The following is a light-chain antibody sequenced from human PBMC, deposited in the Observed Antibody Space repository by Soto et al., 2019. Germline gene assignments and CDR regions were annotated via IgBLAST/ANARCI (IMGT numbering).Light chain of an antibody. Sequence: QSALTQPPSASGSPGHSVTISCTGTSSDVGGYNYVSWYQQHPGKAPQLMIYEVSRRPSGVSDRFSGSKSGNTASLTVSGLQAEDEADYYCSSYAGSNNVLFGGGTKLTVL. CDR1: SSDVGGYNY. CDR2: EVS. CDR3: SSYAGSNNVL. J-gene: IGLJ2*01. V-gene: IGLV2-8*01.